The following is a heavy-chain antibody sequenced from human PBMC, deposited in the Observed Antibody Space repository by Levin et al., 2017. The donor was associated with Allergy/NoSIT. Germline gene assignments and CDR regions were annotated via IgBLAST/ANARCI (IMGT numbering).Heavy chain of an antibody. CDR2: IYHSGST. D-gene: IGHD3-16*02. Sequence: GSLRLSCAVSGYSISSGYYWGWIRQPPGKGLEWIGSIYHSGSTYYNPSLKSRVTISVDTSKNQFSLKLSSVTAADTAVYYCARELANEDYIWGSYRPYYFDYWGQGTLVTVSS. CDR3: ARELANEDYIWGSYRPYYFDY. V-gene: IGHV4-38-2*02. CDR1: GYSISSGYY. J-gene: IGHJ4*02.